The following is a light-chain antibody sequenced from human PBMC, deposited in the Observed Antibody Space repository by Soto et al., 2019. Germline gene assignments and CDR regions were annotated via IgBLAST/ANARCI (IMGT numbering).Light chain of an antibody. V-gene: IGKV3-11*01. CDR1: QSVSSY. Sequence: EIVLTQSPATLSLSPGERATLSCRASQSVSSYLAWYQQKPGQAPRLLIYDASNRATGIPARFSGSGSGTDFTLTISSLEPEDFGDYYCQQSYSPPRTFGQGTNLEIK. CDR3: QQSYSPPRT. CDR2: DAS. J-gene: IGKJ2*01.